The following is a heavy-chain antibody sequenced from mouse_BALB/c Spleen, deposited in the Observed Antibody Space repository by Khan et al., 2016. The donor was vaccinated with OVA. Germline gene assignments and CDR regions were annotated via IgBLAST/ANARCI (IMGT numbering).Heavy chain of an antibody. Sequence: EVQLVESGPGLVKPSQSLSLTCTVTGYSITCGYGWNWIRQFPGNKPEWMGYISYSGSTNYNPSLKSRISITRDTSKNQFFLQLNSVTTEDTATYYCARTARIKYWGQGTTLTVSS. D-gene: IGHD1-2*01. V-gene: IGHV3-2*02. CDR1: GYSITCGYG. J-gene: IGHJ2*01. CDR3: ARTARIKY. CDR2: ISYSGST.